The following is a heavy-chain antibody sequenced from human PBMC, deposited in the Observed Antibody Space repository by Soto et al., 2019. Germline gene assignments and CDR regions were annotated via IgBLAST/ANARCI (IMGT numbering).Heavy chain of an antibody. J-gene: IGHJ6*02. Sequence: EVQLLESGGGLVQPGGSLRLSCAVSGFTFSSYAINWVRQAPGKGLEWVSSISGGGISTYYTDSVKGRFTISRDNSKNTLYLQMNSLRAEDTAVYYCAKDAEPSSSCYYYFGMDVWGQGTTVTVSS. CDR2: ISGGGIST. V-gene: IGHV3-23*01. D-gene: IGHD6-6*01. CDR3: AKDAEPSSSCYYYFGMDV. CDR1: GFTFSSYA.